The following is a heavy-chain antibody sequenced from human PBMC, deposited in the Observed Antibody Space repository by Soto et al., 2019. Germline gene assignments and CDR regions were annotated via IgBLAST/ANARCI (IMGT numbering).Heavy chain of an antibody. D-gene: IGHD3-9*01. V-gene: IGHV3-9*01. Sequence: GGSLKLSCAASGFNFNSYAMKWIRQDPGKGLLFFLCFIWYFCNIGYVDSVKGRFTISRVNAKISLYLQMNSFIIEDTALYYCAIMDILTERNAFDIWGQGTMVT. CDR2: FIWYFCNI. J-gene: IGHJ3*02. CDR1: GFNFNSYA. CDR3: AIMDILTERNAFDI.